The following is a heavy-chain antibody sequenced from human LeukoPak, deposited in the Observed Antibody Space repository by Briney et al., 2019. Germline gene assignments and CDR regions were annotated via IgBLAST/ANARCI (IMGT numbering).Heavy chain of an antibody. CDR2: ISGGGDST. V-gene: IGHV3-23*01. D-gene: IGHD4-17*01. J-gene: IGHJ4*02. CDR1: GFTFTSYA. CDR3: AKVGKTTVTARFDY. Sequence: GGSLRLSCAAPGFTFTSYAMSWVRQAPGKGLEWVSAISGGGDSTYYADSVKGRFAISRDNSKNTLYLQMNSLRVEDTAVYYCAKVGKTTVTARFDYWGQGTLVTVSS.